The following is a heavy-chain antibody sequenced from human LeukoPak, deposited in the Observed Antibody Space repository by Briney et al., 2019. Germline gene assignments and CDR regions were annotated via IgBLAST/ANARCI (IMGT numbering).Heavy chain of an antibody. Sequence: GGSLRLSCAASGFTFISYGMHWVRQAPGKGLEWVAVISYDGSDKYYADSVKGRFTISRDNSKNTLYLQMNSLRAEDTAVYYCAKSAPEYYDFWSGADYWGQGTLVTVSS. D-gene: IGHD3-3*01. CDR1: GFTFISYG. CDR3: AKSAPEYYDFWSGADY. J-gene: IGHJ4*02. CDR2: ISYDGSDK. V-gene: IGHV3-30*18.